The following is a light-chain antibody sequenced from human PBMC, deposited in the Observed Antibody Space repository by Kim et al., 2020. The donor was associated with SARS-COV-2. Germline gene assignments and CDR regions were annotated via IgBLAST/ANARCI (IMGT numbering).Light chain of an antibody. V-gene: IGLV1-47*01. J-gene: IGLJ1*01. Sequence: QSVLTQPPSASGTPGQRVTISCSGSSSNFGSNYVYWYQQLPGTAPKLLIYRNNQRPSGVPDRFSGSKSGTSASLAISGLRSEDEADYYCAAWDDSLSGYGFGTGTKVTVL. CDR2: RNN. CDR1: SSNFGSNY. CDR3: AAWDDSLSGYG.